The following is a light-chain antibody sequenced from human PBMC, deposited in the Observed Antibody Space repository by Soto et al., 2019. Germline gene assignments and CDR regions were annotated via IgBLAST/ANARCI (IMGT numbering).Light chain of an antibody. V-gene: IGKV3-15*01. Sequence: EMGRPQSQATLLLPQGERPTSSCRASKGVGSNLAWYQQKPGQAPRLLIYDASTRATGVPARFSGSGSGAEFSLTISSLQSEDFAVYYCQQYNNWPTFGQGTKVEIK. CDR2: DAS. CDR1: KGVGSN. CDR3: QQYNNWPT. J-gene: IGKJ1*01.